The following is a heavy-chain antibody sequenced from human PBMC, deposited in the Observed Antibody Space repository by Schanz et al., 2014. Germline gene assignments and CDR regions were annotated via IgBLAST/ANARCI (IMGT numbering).Heavy chain of an antibody. Sequence: VQLVESGGGVVQPGRSRRLSCEASGFTFSSYGMHWVRQAPGKGLEWVAVISYDGNNEDYADSVKGRFSISRDNSQNTLYLQMSSLRAEDTALYYCTKGLLPVRALADVFDVWGQGTMVTVSP. CDR3: TKGLLPVRALADVFDV. CDR1: GFTFSSYG. CDR2: ISYDGNNE. D-gene: IGHD2-21*01. V-gene: IGHV3-30*18. J-gene: IGHJ3*01.